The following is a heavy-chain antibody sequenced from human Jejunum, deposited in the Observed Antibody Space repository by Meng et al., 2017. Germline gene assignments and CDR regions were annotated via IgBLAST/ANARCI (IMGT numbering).Heavy chain of an antibody. CDR2: TYYRSEWNT. Sequence: QTPSLTGAISGDSVSSDSAAWNWIRQPPSRGLEWLGRTYYRSEWNTDYAASVYGRISINSDTSKNQFSLQLSSLTPEDTAVYYCASGWALDYWGQGTLVTVSS. D-gene: IGHD3-16*01. CDR3: ASGWALDY. V-gene: IGHV6-1*01. CDR1: GDSVSSDSAA. J-gene: IGHJ4*02.